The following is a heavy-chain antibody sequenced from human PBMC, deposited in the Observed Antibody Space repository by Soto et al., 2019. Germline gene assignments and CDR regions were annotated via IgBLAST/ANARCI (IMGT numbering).Heavy chain of an antibody. CDR3: ARDGSGNYFDS. CDR2: IYYSGST. D-gene: IGHD2-15*01. V-gene: IGHV4-39*07. J-gene: IGHJ4*02. CDR1: GGSISSSSYY. Sequence: SETLSLTCTVSGGSISSSSYYWGWIRQPPGKGLEWIGSIYYSGSTYYNPSLKSRVTISVDTSRNQFSLKLSSVTAADTAVYYCARDGSGNYFDSWGQGSLVTVSS.